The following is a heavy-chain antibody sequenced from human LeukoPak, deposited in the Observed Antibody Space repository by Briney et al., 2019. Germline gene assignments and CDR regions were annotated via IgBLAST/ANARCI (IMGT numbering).Heavy chain of an antibody. J-gene: IGHJ4*02. D-gene: IGHD1-26*01. V-gene: IGHV1-18*04. CDR2: ISAYDGNT. CDR3: ARDGRFAAYEPDY. Sequence: ASVTVSCKASGYTFTSFGITWVRQAPGQGLEWVGWISAYDGNTNYAQKFQGRVTMTTDTSTSTAHMELRSLRYDDTAVYYCARDGRFAAYEPDYWGQGTLVTVSS. CDR1: GYTFTSFG.